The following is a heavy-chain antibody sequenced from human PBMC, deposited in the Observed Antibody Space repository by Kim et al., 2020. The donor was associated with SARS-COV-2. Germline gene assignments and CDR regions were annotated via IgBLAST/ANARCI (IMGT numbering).Heavy chain of an antibody. V-gene: IGHV3-53*01. J-gene: IGHJ4*02. CDR3: ARERYGGKWAYFDY. CDR2: IYSGGST. CDR1: GFTVSSNY. D-gene: IGHD4-17*01. Sequence: GGSLRLSCAASGFTVSSNYMSWVRQAPGKGLEWVSVIYSGGSTYYADSVKGRFTISRDNSKNTLYLQMNSLRAEDTAVYYCARERYGGKWAYFDYWGQGTLVTVSS.